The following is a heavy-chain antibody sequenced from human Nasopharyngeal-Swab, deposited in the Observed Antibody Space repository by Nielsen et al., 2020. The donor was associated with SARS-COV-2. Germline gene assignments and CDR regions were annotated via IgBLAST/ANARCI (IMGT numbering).Heavy chain of an antibody. CDR2: LSYDGSNK. J-gene: IGHJ4*02. CDR1: GFTFSSYG. CDR3: AKDSGDILDSTWLPGGY. D-gene: IGHD7-27*01. V-gene: IGHV3-30*18. Sequence: GGSLRLSCAASGFTFSSYGMHWVRQAPGKGLEWVAVLSYDGSNKYYADSVKGRFTISRDNSKNTLYLQMNSLRAEDTAVYYCAKDSGDILDSTWLPGGYWGQGTLVTVSS.